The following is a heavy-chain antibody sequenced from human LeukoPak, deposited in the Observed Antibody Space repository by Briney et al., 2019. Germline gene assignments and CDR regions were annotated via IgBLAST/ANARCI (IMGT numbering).Heavy chain of an antibody. CDR2: IYTSGST. CDR3: ARDSGWTSDHPFDY. D-gene: IGHD6-19*01. CDR1: GGSISSYY. V-gene: IGHV4-4*07. J-gene: IGHJ4*02. Sequence: SETLSLTCTVSGGSISSYYWSWIRQPAGKGLEWIGRIYTSGSTNYNPSLKSRVTMSVDTSKNQFSLKLSSVTAADTAVYYCARDSGWTSDHPFDYWGQGTLVTVSS.